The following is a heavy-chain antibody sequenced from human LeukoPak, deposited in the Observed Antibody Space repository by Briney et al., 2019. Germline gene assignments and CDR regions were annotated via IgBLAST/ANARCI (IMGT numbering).Heavy chain of an antibody. CDR2: IKSKTDGGTT. J-gene: IGHJ3*02. CDR1: GFTFSNAW. CDR3: TTHYGSGSYDAFDI. Sequence: GGSLRLSCAASGFTFSNAWMSWVRQAPGKGLEWVGRIKSKTDGGTTDYAAPVKGRFTISRDDSKNTLYLQMNSLKTEDTAVYYCTTHYGSGSYDAFDIWGQGTMVTVSS. D-gene: IGHD3-10*01. V-gene: IGHV3-15*01.